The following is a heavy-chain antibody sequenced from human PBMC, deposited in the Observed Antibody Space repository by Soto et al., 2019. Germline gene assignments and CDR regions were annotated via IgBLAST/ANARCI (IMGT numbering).Heavy chain of an antibody. J-gene: IGHJ2*01. CDR1: GGSFSGYY. V-gene: IGHV4-34*01. Sequence: QVQLQQWGAGPLRPLETPSLPSGGSGGSFSGYYCASIRHSPRKGLEWIGEINDRGSINYNPSLKSRVSISVDTSKNHYSLNLRSVTAADTAVYYCARESHDILTGPPWVWYFDLWGRGTLVTVSS. D-gene: IGHD3-9*01. CDR2: INDRGSI. CDR3: ARESHDILTGPPWVWYFDL.